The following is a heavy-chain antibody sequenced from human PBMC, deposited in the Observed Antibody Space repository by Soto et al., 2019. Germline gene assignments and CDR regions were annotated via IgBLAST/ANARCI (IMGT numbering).Heavy chain of an antibody. J-gene: IGHJ4*02. Sequence: GGSLRLSCAASGFTFSSYAMHWVRQAPGKGLEWVAVIWYGGSNKYYADSVKGRFTISRDNSKNTLYLQMNSLRAEDTAVYYCVRDGIALAGAFSLPAAPFDYWGQGTLVTVSS. CDR1: GFTFSSYA. D-gene: IGHD6-19*01. V-gene: IGHV3-33*01. CDR3: VRDGIALAGAFSLPAAPFDY. CDR2: IWYGGSNK.